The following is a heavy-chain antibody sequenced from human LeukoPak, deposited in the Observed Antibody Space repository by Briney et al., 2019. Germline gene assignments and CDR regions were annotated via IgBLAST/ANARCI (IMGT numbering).Heavy chain of an antibody. CDR1: DDSFSSHY. J-gene: IGHJ3*02. Sequence: RSETLSLTCAVSDDSFSSHYWTWIRQPPGKGLEWIGYISYIGSTNYNPSLKSRVTISIDTSKNQFSLKLSSVTAADTAVYYCARDLVTVTKGFDIWGQGTMVSVSS. D-gene: IGHD4-17*01. CDR3: ARDLVTVTKGFDI. V-gene: IGHV4-59*11. CDR2: ISYIGST.